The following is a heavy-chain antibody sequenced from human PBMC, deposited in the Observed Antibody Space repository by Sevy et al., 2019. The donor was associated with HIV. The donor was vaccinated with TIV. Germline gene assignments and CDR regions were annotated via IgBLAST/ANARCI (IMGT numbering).Heavy chain of an antibody. CDR1: GFTFSSYA. CDR3: ARDKFLRLGELSLLYY. V-gene: IGHV3-7*03. CDR2: IKQDGSEK. Sequence: GGSLRLSCAASGFTFSSYAMHWVRQAPGKGLEWVANIKQDGSEKYYVDSVKGRFTISRDNAKNSLYLQMNSLRAEDTAVYYCARDKFLRLGELSLLYYWGQGTLVTVSS. D-gene: IGHD3-16*02. J-gene: IGHJ4*02.